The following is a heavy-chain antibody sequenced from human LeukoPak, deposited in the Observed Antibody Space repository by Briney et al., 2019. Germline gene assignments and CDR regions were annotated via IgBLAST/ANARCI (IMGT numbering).Heavy chain of an antibody. Sequence: GGSLRLSCAASGFTFSSSDMHWVRQAPGKGLEWVAFIRYGGNNKYYADSVKGRFTISRDNSKNTLYLQMNSLRAEDTAVYYCAKDNPYTSGWADFDSWGQGTLVTVSS. D-gene: IGHD6-19*01. CDR3: AKDNPYTSGWADFDS. CDR2: IRYGGNNK. J-gene: IGHJ4*02. V-gene: IGHV3-30*02. CDR1: GFTFSSSD.